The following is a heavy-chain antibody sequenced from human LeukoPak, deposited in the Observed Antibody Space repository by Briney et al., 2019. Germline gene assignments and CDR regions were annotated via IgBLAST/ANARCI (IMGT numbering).Heavy chain of an antibody. J-gene: IGHJ4*02. Sequence: GGSLRLSCAASGFTFSSYSMNWVRQAPGKGLEWVSSISSSSSYIYYADSVKGRFTISRDNAKNSLYLQMNSLRAEDTAVYYCARDGITMVRGVTSHSDYWGQGTLVTVSS. V-gene: IGHV3-21*01. D-gene: IGHD3-10*01. CDR3: ARDGITMVRGVTSHSDY. CDR2: ISSSSSYI. CDR1: GFTFSSYS.